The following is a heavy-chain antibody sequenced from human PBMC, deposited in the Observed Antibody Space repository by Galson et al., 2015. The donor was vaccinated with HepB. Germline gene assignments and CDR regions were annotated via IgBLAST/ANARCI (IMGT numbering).Heavy chain of an antibody. J-gene: IGHJ4*02. V-gene: IGHV3-23*01. D-gene: IGHD2-8*02. Sequence: SLRLSCAASGFTLRNHVMSWVRQAPGKGLEWVSTISGGGDSTYYADSVKGRFIISRDNSKNTLYLQMDSLRAEDTAVYYCAKSPPWYSLDYWGRGPRATASS. CDR1: GFTLRNHV. CDR2: ISGGGDST. CDR3: AKSPPWYSLDY.